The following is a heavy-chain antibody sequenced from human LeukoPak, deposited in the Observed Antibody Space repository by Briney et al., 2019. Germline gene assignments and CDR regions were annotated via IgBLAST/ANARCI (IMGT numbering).Heavy chain of an antibody. V-gene: IGHV3-33*01. CDR1: GFTFSSYG. CDR3: ARGSYGSGSPPDYYFDY. CDR2: IWYDGSNK. J-gene: IGHJ4*02. Sequence: GGSLRLSCAASGFTFSSYGMHWVRQAPGKGLEWVAVIWYDGSNKYYADSVKGRFTISRDNSKNTLYLQMNSLRAEDTAVYYCARGSYGSGSPPDYYFDYWGQGTLVTVSS. D-gene: IGHD3-10*01.